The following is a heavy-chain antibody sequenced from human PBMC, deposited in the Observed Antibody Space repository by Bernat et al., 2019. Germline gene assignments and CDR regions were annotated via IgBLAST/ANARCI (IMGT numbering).Heavy chain of an antibody. CDR1: GFTFGDYA. J-gene: IGHJ4*02. D-gene: IGHD2-15*01. Sequence: EVQLVESGGGLVQPGRSLRLSCTASGFTFGDYAMSWFRQAPGKGLEWVGCIRSKAYGRTTESAGAVKDRFTISRDDSKSIAYLQMHGMKTEDTAVYYCTGPYCSGGSCYSVYYFDYWGQGTLVTVSS. CDR2: IRSKAYGRTT. CDR3: TGPYCSGGSCYSVYYFDY. V-gene: IGHV3-49*03.